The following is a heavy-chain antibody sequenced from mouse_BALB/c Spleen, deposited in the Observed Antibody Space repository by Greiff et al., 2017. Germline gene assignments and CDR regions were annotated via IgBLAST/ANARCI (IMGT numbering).Heavy chain of an antibody. CDR1: GYSFTGYF. Sequence: EVQLQQSGPELVKPGASVKISCKASGYSFTGYFMNWVMQSHGKSLEWIGRINPYNGDTFYNQKFKGKATLTVDKSSSTAHMELRSLASEDSAVYYCARWNSYYAKDYWGQGTSVTVSS. CDR2: INPYNGDT. CDR3: ARWNSYYAKDY. V-gene: IGHV1-20*02. J-gene: IGHJ4*01.